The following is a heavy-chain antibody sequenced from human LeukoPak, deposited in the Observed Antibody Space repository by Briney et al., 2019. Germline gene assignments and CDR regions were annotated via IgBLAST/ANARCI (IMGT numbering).Heavy chain of an antibody. CDR3: ARSLVGYSGYSNWFDP. D-gene: IGHD5-12*01. V-gene: IGHV1-2*02. CDR2: INPNSGGT. J-gene: IGHJ5*02. Sequence: GASVKVSCKASGYTFTGYYMHWVRQAPGQGLEWMGWINPNSGGTNYAQKFQGRVTMTRDTSISTAYMELSRLRSDDTAVYYCARSLVGYSGYSNWFDPWGQGTLVTVSS. CDR1: GYTFTGYY.